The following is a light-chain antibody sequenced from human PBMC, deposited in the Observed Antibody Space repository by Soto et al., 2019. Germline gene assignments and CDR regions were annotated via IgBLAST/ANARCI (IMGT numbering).Light chain of an antibody. CDR3: QQYGTSPFT. Sequence: EIVLTQSPGTLSLSPGERATLSCGASQSVTSNYLAWYQQKPGQAPRLLIFGASIRVKGIPDRFSGSGSGTDFTLIISRLEPEDFAVYYCQQYGTSPFTFGPGTRVDI. CDR1: QSVTSNY. CDR2: GAS. V-gene: IGKV3-20*01. J-gene: IGKJ3*01.